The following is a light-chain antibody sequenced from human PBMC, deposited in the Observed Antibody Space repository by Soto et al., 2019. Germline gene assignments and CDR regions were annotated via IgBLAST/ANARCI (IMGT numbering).Light chain of an antibody. J-gene: IGLJ2*01. Sequence: QSALTQPAYVSGSPGQSITISCTGTSSDVGDYNYVSWYQQHPGKAPKLMIYDVSNRPSGVSNRFSGSKSGNTASLTISGLQAEDESDYYCSSYTSSSTVVFGGGTKLTVL. CDR1: SSDVGDYNY. CDR3: SSYTSSSTVV. V-gene: IGLV2-14*01. CDR2: DVS.